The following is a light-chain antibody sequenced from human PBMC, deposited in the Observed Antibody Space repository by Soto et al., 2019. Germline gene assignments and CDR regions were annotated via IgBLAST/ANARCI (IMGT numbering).Light chain of an antibody. CDR2: EVS. Sequence: QSALTQPPSASGSPGQSVTISCTGTSSDVGSYNLVSWYQQHPGKAPKLMIYEVSKRPSGVPDRFSGSKSGNTASLTVSGLQAEDEADYYCRSDAGSDNWVFGGGTKLTVL. V-gene: IGLV2-8*01. CDR1: SSDVGSYNL. J-gene: IGLJ3*02. CDR3: RSDAGSDNWV.